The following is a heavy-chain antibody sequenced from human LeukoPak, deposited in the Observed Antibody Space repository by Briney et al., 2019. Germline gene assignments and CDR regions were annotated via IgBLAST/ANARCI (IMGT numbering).Heavy chain of an antibody. CDR3: ARFGALSLSYFDY. V-gene: IGHV4-59*01. Sequence: SETLSLTCTVSGGSISSYYWSWIRQPPGKGLQWIGYIYYSGSTNYNPSLKSRVTISVDTSKNQFSLRLSSVTAADTAVYSCARFGALSLSYFDYWGQGTLVTVSS. D-gene: IGHD3-16*01. J-gene: IGHJ4*02. CDR2: IYYSGST. CDR1: GGSISSYY.